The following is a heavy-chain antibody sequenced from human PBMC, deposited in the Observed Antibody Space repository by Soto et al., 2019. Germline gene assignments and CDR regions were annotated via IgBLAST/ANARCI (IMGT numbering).Heavy chain of an antibody. D-gene: IGHD2-2*01. Sequence: GESLKISCKGSGYSFTSYWIGWVRQMPGKGLEWMGIIYPGDSDTRYSTSFQGQVTISADKSISTADQQKSSLKASDTALYDCARQTFTYIIVVVTADSGGWFDPWGQGTLVTVSS. V-gene: IGHV5-51*01. CDR2: IYPGDSDT. CDR1: GYSFTSYW. CDR3: ARQTFTYIIVVVTADSGGWFDP. J-gene: IGHJ5*02.